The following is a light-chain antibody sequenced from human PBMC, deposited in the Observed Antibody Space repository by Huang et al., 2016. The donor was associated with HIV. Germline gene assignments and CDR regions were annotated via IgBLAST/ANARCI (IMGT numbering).Light chain of an antibody. CDR3: QQRSDWPPT. CDR1: QSVSNY. CDR2: DAS. V-gene: IGKV3-11*01. J-gene: IGKJ4*01. Sequence: EIVLTQSPATLSLSPGERATLSCRASQSVSNYLAWYHQKPGQAPRFLIYDASTRAKGLPPWFSGSGSEKDFTLTISSLEHEYFAVYYCQQRSDWPPTFGGGTKVEIK.